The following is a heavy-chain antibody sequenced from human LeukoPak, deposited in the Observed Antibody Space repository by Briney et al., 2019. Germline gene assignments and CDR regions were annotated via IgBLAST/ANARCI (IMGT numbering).Heavy chain of an antibody. V-gene: IGHV3-30*02. CDR3: AKPLDYYDSSGIDY. CDR1: GFTFSSYG. D-gene: IGHD3-22*01. J-gene: IGHJ4*02. Sequence: GGSLRLSYAASGFTFSSYGMHWVRQAPGKGLEWVAFIRYDGSNKYYADSVKGRFTISRDNSKNTLYLQMNSLRAEDTAVYYCAKPLDYYDSSGIDYWGQGTLVTVSS. CDR2: IRYDGSNK.